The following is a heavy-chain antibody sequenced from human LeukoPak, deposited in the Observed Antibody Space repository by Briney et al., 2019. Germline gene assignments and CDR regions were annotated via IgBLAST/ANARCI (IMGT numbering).Heavy chain of an antibody. CDR3: ARDGGGLWFVTNYYYYYMDV. V-gene: IGHV1-2*02. D-gene: IGHD3-10*01. CDR1: GYTFIAYY. CDR2: INPSSGGT. J-gene: IGHJ6*03. Sequence: GASVKVSCRASGYTFIAYYMHWVRQAPGQGLEWMGWINPSSGGTNYAQKFQGRVTMTRDTSISTAYMELSRLRSDDTAVYYCARDGGGLWFVTNYYYYYMDVWGKGTTVTVSS.